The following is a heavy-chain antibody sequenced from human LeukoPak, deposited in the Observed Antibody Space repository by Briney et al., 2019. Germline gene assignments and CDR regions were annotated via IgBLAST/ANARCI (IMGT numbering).Heavy chain of an antibody. V-gene: IGHV3-30-3*01. CDR1: GFTFSSYA. CDR2: ISYDGSNK. Sequence: GGSLRLSCAASGFTFSSYAMHCVRQAPGKGLEWVAVISYDGSNKYYADSVKGRFTISRDNSKNTLYLQMNSLRAEDTAVYYCARNNHYDFWSGYYDYYYGMDVWGQGTTVTVSS. CDR3: ARNNHYDFWSGYYDYYYGMDV. D-gene: IGHD3-3*01. J-gene: IGHJ6*02.